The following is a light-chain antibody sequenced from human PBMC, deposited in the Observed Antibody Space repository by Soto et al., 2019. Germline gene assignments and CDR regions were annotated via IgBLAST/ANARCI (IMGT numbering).Light chain of an antibody. J-gene: IGKJ4*01. CDR2: SAS. Sequence: DIQLTQSPSFLSSSIGERVSLSCRASQNITKYLAWFHQKPGRAPKLLIYSASTLHVGVPARFSGGGSGTEFTLTISSLQAEDFATYYCQQVDRPPLTFGGGTKVEIK. CDR3: QQVDRPPLT. V-gene: IGKV1-9*01. CDR1: QNITKY.